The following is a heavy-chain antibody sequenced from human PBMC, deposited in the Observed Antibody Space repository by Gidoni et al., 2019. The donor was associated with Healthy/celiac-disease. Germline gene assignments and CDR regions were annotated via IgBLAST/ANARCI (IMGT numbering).Heavy chain of an antibody. CDR2: IYYSGST. CDR1: GGSISSYY. V-gene: IGHV4-59*01. J-gene: IGHJ3*02. D-gene: IGHD1-26*01. Sequence: QVQLQESGPGLVKPSETLSLTCTVSGGSISSYYWSWIRQPPGKGLEWIGYIYYSGSTNHNPPLKSRVTIAVDTSKNQFSLKLSSVPAADTAVYYCAGGGGGSYPIDDAFDIWGQGTMVTVSS. CDR3: AGGGGGSYPIDDAFDI.